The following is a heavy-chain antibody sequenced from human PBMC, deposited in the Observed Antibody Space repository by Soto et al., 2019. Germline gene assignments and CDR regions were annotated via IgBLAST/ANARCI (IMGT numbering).Heavy chain of an antibody. CDR3: ARDLLTGDKNYYYYGMDV. J-gene: IGHJ6*02. CDR2: INPNSGGT. Sequence: ASVKVSCKASGYTFTGYYMLWVRQAPGQGLEWMGWINPNSGGTNYAQKFQGWVTMTRDTSISTAYMELSRLRSDDTAVYYCARDLLTGDKNYYYYGMDVWGQGTTVTVSS. D-gene: IGHD7-27*01. V-gene: IGHV1-2*04. CDR1: GYTFTGYY.